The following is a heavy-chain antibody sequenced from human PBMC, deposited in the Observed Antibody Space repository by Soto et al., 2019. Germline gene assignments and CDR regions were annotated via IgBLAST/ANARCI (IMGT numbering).Heavy chain of an antibody. CDR1: GGTFSSNV. CDR3: ARGVIAVAYFDY. CDR2: IIPIFGTA. D-gene: IGHD6-19*01. J-gene: IGHJ4*02. Sequence: QVQLVQSGAEVKKPGSSVKVSCKASGGTFSSNVITWVRQAPGQGLEWMGGIIPIFGTANYAQKFKGRVTITADESTSTAYMALSSLRSEDTAMYYCARGVIAVAYFDYWGQGTLVTVSS. V-gene: IGHV1-69*12.